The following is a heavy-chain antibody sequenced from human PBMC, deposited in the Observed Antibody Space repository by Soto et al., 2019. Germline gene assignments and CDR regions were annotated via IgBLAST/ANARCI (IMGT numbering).Heavy chain of an antibody. CDR3: ARERIAARLDV. J-gene: IGHJ6*04. Sequence: GGSLRLSCAASGFTFSSYWMSWVRQAPGKGLEWVADIKQEGSEKYYVDSVKGRFTISRDNAKNSLYLQMNSLRAEDTAVYYCARERIAARLDVWGKGTTVTVSS. CDR1: GFTFSSYW. V-gene: IGHV3-7*01. D-gene: IGHD6-6*01. CDR2: IKQEGSEK.